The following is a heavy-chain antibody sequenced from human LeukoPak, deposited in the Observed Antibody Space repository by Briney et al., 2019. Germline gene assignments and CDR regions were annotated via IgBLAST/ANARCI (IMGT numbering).Heavy chain of an antibody. CDR1: GGTFSSYA. CDR2: IIPIFGTA. V-gene: IGHV1-69*01. D-gene: IGHD6-19*01. J-gene: IGHJ4*02. Sequence: SVKVSCKASGGTFSSYAISWVRQAPGQGLEWMGGIIPIFGTANYAQKFQGRVTITADESTSTAYMELSSLRSEDTAVYYCATGTQRGGWYADYWGQGTLVTVSS. CDR3: ATGTQRGGWYADY.